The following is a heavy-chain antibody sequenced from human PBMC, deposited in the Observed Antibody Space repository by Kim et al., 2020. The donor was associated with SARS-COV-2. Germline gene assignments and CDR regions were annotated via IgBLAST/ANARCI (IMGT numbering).Heavy chain of an antibody. Sequence: GGSLRLSCAASGFTFSSYSMNWVRQAPGKGLEWVSSISSSSSYIYYADSVKGRFTISRDNAKNSLYLQMNSLRAEDTAVYYCARVPTVTFYYYYGMDVWGQGTTVTVSS. D-gene: IGHD4-17*01. CDR1: GFTFSSYS. CDR2: ISSSSSYI. V-gene: IGHV3-21*01. CDR3: ARVPTVTFYYYYGMDV. J-gene: IGHJ6*02.